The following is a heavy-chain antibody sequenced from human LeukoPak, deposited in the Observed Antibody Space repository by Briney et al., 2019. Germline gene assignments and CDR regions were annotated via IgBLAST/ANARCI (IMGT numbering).Heavy chain of an antibody. Sequence: GGSLRLSRAASGFTFSSYGMHWVRQAPGKGLEWVAFIRYDGSNKYYADSVKGRFTISRDNSKNTLYLQMYSLRAEDAAVYYCAKDPTTYYYYYMDVWGKGTTVTVSS. J-gene: IGHJ6*03. CDR1: GFTFSSYG. V-gene: IGHV3-30*02. CDR3: AKDPTTYYYYYMDV. D-gene: IGHD1-1*01. CDR2: IRYDGSNK.